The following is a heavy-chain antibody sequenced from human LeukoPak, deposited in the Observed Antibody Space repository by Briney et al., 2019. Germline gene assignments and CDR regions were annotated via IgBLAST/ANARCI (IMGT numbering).Heavy chain of an antibody. CDR3: ARETTMDIVVVPAANPKTYYYYGMDV. Sequence: GGSLRLSCAASGFTFSSYSMNWVRQAPGKGLEWVSSISSSSSYIYYADSVKGRFTISRDNSKNTLYLQMNSLRAEDTAVYYCARETTMDIVVVPAANPKTYYYYGMDVWGQGTTVTVSS. J-gene: IGHJ6*02. CDR2: ISSSSSYI. V-gene: IGHV3-21*01. D-gene: IGHD2-2*03. CDR1: GFTFSSYS.